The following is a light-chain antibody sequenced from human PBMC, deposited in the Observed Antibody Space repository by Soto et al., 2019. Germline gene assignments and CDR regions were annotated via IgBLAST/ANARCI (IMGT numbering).Light chain of an antibody. J-gene: IGLJ1*01. CDR1: SSDVGGYNF. Sequence: QSVLTQPASVSGSPGQSITISCIGTSSDVGGYNFVSWYQQHPGKAPKLMIYDVSNRPSGVSNRFSGSKSGNTASLTISGLQAEEEADYYCSSYTSRNTLVFGTGTKLTVL. CDR2: DVS. V-gene: IGLV2-14*01. CDR3: SSYTSRNTLV.